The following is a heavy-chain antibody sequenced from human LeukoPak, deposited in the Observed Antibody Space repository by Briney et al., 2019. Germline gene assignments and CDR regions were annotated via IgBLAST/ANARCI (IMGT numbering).Heavy chain of an antibody. V-gene: IGHV4-38-2*02. Sequence: SETLSLTCTVSGYSISSGYYWGWIRQPPGKGLEWIGSIYHSGSTYYNPSLKSRVTISVDTSKNQFSLKLSSVAAADTAVYYCASSGWMSWFDPWGQGTLVTVSS. CDR1: GYSISSGYY. CDR3: ASSGWMSWFDP. J-gene: IGHJ5*02. CDR2: IYHSGST. D-gene: IGHD6-19*01.